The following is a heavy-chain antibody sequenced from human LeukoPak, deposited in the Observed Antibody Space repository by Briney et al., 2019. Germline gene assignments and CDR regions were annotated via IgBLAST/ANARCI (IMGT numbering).Heavy chain of an antibody. CDR2: IIPILGIA. J-gene: IGHJ4*02. D-gene: IGHD5-24*01. CDR3: ARDSVEMAHTGFDY. Sequence: SVKVSCKASGGTFSSYAISWVRQAPGQGLEWMGRIIPILGIANYAQKFQGRVTITADKSTSTAYMELSSLRSEDTAVYYCARDSVEMAHTGFDYWGQGTLVTVSS. CDR1: GGTFSSYA. V-gene: IGHV1-69*04.